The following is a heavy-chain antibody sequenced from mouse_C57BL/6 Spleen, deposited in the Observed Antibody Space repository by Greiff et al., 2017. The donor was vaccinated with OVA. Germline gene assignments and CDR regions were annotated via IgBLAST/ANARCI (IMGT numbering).Heavy chain of an antibody. V-gene: IGHV1-55*01. CDR2: IYPGSGST. Sequence: QVQLQQPGAELVKPGASVKMSCKASGYTFTSYWMTWVKQRPGQGLEWIGDIYPGSGSTNYNEKFKSKATLTVDTSSSTAYMQLSSLTSEDSAVYYCASGTQLGRCFDYWGQGTTLTVSS. D-gene: IGHD4-1*02. CDR1: GYTFTSYW. CDR3: ASGTQLGRCFDY. J-gene: IGHJ2*01.